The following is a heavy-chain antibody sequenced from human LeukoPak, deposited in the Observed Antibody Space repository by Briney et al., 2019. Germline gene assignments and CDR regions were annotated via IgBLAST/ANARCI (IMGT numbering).Heavy chain of an antibody. J-gene: IGHJ4*02. Sequence: RSLRLSCAASGFTFDDYAMHWVRQAPGKGLEWVSGISWNSGSIGYADSVKGRFTISRDNAKNSLYLQMNSLRAEDTALYYCAKDIAYYYDSSGPEFDYWGQGTLVTVSS. CDR3: AKDIAYYYDSSGPEFDY. CDR1: GFTFDDYA. D-gene: IGHD3-22*01. CDR2: ISWNSGSI. V-gene: IGHV3-9*01.